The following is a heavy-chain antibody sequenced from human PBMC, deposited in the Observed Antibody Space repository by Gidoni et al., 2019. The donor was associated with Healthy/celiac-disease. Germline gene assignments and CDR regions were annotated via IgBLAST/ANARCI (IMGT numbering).Heavy chain of an antibody. CDR1: GYSFPSYW. J-gene: IGHJ6*03. Sequence: EVQLVQSGAEVKKPGASLRISCTGSGYSFPSYWISWVRQMPGKGLEWMGTIDPSDSYTNYSPSFQGHVTISADKSISTAYLQWSSLKASDTAMYYCARGGENIVVVVAAIDDYYYMDVWGKGTTVTVSS. V-gene: IGHV5-10-1*03. D-gene: IGHD2-15*01. CDR2: IDPSDSYT. CDR3: ARGGENIVVVVAAIDDYYYMDV.